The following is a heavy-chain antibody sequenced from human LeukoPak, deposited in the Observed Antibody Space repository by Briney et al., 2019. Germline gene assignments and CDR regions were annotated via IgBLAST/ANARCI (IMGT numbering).Heavy chain of an antibody. V-gene: IGHV3-30*02. Sequence: GGSLRLSCAASGFTFSSYGMHWVRQAPGKGLEWVAFIRYDGSNKYYADSVKGRFTISRDNSKNTLYLQMNSLRAEDTAVYYCARDRSSGWYVLGCGDYWGQGTLVTVSS. CDR2: IRYDGSNK. CDR1: GFTFSSYG. J-gene: IGHJ4*02. CDR3: ARDRSSGWYVLGCGDY. D-gene: IGHD6-19*01.